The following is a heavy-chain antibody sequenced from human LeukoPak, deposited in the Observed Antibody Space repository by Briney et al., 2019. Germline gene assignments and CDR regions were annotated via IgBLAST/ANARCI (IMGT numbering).Heavy chain of an antibody. J-gene: IGHJ4*02. V-gene: IGHV3-74*01. Sequence: GGSLRLSCAASGFTFTNYWMFWARQAPGEGLVWVSGINPDGSTTTYADSVKGRFTISRENAKSTLYLHMNILRVEDTAVYYCARGRYGDYHWGQGILVTVSS. D-gene: IGHD4-17*01. CDR3: ARGRYGDYH. CDR2: INPDGSTT. CDR1: GFTFTNYW.